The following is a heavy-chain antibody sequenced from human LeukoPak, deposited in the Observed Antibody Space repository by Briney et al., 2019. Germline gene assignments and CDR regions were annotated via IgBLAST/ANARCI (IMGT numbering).Heavy chain of an antibody. Sequence: GAPVKVSCKASGGTFSSYAISWVRQAPGQGLEWMGGIIPIFGTANYAQKFQGRVTITADESTSTAYMELSSLRSEDTAVYYCARGRYYDPFDYWGQGTLVTVSS. D-gene: IGHD3-22*01. J-gene: IGHJ4*02. CDR2: IIPIFGTA. CDR1: GGTFSSYA. CDR3: ARGRYYDPFDY. V-gene: IGHV1-69*13.